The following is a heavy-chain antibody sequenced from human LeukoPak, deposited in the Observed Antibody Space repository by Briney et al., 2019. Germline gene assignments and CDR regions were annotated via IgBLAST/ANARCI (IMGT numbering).Heavy chain of an antibody. CDR3: ARHVEDIVVVPAAEDY. Sequence: SETLSLTCAVSGYSISSGYYWGWIRQPPGKGLEWIGSIYHSGITYYNPSLKSRVTISVDSSKPQFSLKLSSVTAADTAVYYCARHVEDIVVVPAAEDYWGQGTLVTVSS. CDR1: GYSISSGYY. J-gene: IGHJ4*02. D-gene: IGHD2-2*01. V-gene: IGHV4-38-2*01. CDR2: IYHSGIT.